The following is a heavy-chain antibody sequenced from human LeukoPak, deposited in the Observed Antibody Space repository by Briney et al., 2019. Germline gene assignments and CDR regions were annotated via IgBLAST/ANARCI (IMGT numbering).Heavy chain of an antibody. V-gene: IGHV1-2*02. Sequence: ASVKVSCKASGYTFTSYGISWVRQAPGQGLEWMGWINPNSGGTNYAQKLQGRVTMTRDTSISTAYMELSRLRSDDTAVYYCARTSVVVVTAIDPPHFDYWGQGTLVTVSS. CDR2: INPNSGGT. J-gene: IGHJ4*02. D-gene: IGHD2-21*02. CDR3: ARTSVVVVTAIDPPHFDY. CDR1: GYTFTSYG.